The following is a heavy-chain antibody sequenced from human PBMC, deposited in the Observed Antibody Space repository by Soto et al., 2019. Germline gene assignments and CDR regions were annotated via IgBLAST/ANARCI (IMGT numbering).Heavy chain of an antibody. V-gene: IGHV4-34*01. Sequence: PSETLSLTCAVYGGSFSGYYWSWIRQPPGKGLEWIGEINHSGSTNYNPSPKSRVTISVDTSKNQFSLKLSSVTAADTAVYYCARGPRPYDSSGYYAPPRTFFDYWGQGTLVTVSS. CDR3: ARGPRPYDSSGYYAPPRTFFDY. CDR2: INHSGST. CDR1: GGSFSGYY. J-gene: IGHJ4*02. D-gene: IGHD3-22*01.